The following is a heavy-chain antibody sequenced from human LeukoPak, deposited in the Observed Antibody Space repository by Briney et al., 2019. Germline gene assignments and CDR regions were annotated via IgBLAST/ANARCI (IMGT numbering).Heavy chain of an antibody. V-gene: IGHV3-74*01. D-gene: IGHD3-10*01. Sequence: GGSLRLSCAASGFTFSSYWMHWVRQAPGRGLVWVSRINSDGSSTSYADSVKGRFTISRDNAKNTLYLQMDSLRAEDTAVYYCARSYYGSGSYFGYWGQGTLVTVSS. J-gene: IGHJ4*02. CDR2: INSDGSST. CDR3: ARSYYGSGSYFGY. CDR1: GFTFSSYW.